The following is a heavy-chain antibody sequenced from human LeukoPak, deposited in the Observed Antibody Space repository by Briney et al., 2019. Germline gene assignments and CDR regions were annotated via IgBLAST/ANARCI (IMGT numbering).Heavy chain of an antibody. Sequence: GGSLRLSCAASGFTFSSYGMHWVRQAPGKGLEWVAFIRYDGSNKYYADSVKGRFTISRDNSKNTVYLQMNSLRAEDTAVYYCAKGPGYYPYYYYMDVWGKGTTVTISS. D-gene: IGHD3-3*01. J-gene: IGHJ6*03. V-gene: IGHV3-30*02. CDR2: IRYDGSNK. CDR1: GFTFSSYG. CDR3: AKGPGYYPYYYYMDV.